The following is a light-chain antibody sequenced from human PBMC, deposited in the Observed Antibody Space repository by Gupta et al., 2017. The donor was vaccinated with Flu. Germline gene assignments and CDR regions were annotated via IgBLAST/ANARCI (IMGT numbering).Light chain of an antibody. CDR1: QSRLHSKGYNY. V-gene: IGKV2-28*01. Sequence: ISCRSSQSRLHSKGYNYLDWYLQKPGQSPQLLIYLGSNRASGVPDRFSGSGSGTDFTLKISRVEAEDIGVYYCRQALQTPFTFGQGTRLDIK. CDR2: LGS. CDR3: RQALQTPFT. J-gene: IGKJ5*01.